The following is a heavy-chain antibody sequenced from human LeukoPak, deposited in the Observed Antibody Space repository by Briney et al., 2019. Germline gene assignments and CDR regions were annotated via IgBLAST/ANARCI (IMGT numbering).Heavy chain of an antibody. CDR2: INPNRGGP. CDR1: GYTFTVYY. CDR3: ARGFAGSSSWYGDVFDI. J-gene: IGHJ3*02. D-gene: IGHD6-13*01. Sequence: GASVRVSSKPSGYTFTVYYMHWVRQAPEQGLGWMGWINPNRGGPNYAQKVQGRVTMTRDMSTSTVYMELSSLRSEDTAVYYWARGFAGSSSWYGDVFDIWGQGTMVTVSS. V-gene: IGHV1-2*02.